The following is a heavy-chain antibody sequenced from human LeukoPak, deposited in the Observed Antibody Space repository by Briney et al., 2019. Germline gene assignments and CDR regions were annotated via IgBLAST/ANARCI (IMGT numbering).Heavy chain of an antibody. CDR2: ICYSGST. CDR3: ARAGYCSSTSCQWVPLV. D-gene: IGHD2-2*03. CDR1: GGSMKNYY. J-gene: IGHJ6*02. Sequence: PSETLSLTCTVSGGSMKNYYWIWIRQSPGKGLEWIGYICYSGSTNYNPSLKSRVTISVDTSKNQFSLKLSSVTAADTAVYYCARAGYCSSTSCQWVPLVWGQGTTVTVSS. V-gene: IGHV4-59*01.